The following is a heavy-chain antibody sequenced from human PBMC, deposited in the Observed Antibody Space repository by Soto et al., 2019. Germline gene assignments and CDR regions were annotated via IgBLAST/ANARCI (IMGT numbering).Heavy chain of an antibody. CDR3: AGGAGNMVRDYYFDY. J-gene: IGHJ4*02. V-gene: IGHV3-7*03. D-gene: IGHD3-10*01. Sequence: EVQLVESGGGLVQPGGSLRLSCAASGFTFSSYWMSWVRQAPGKGLEWVANIKQDGSEKYYVDSVKGRFTISRDNAKNSLYLQMNILSAEDTAVYYCAGGAGNMVRDYYFDYWGQGTLVTVSS. CDR2: IKQDGSEK. CDR1: GFTFSSYW.